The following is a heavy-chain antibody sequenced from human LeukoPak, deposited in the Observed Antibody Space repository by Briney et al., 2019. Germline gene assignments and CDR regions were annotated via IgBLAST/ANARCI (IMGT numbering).Heavy chain of an antibody. CDR2: ISSSGSTI. CDR1: GFTFSSYA. V-gene: IGHV3-48*03. D-gene: IGHD1-1*01. CDR3: ASPPFVRLERRGYYYMVV. J-gene: IGHJ6*03. Sequence: GGSLRLSCAASGFTFSSYAMSWVRQAPGKGLEWVSYISSSGSTIYYADSVKGRFTISRDNAKNSLYLQMNSLRAEDTAVYYCASPPFVRLERRGYYYMVVWGKGTTVT.